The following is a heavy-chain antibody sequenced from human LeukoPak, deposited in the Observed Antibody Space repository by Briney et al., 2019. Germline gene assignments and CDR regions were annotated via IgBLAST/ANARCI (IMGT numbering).Heavy chain of an antibody. CDR3: AKDLERFLEWLLPYFDY. D-gene: IGHD3-3*01. CDR2: IRYDGSNK. V-gene: IGHV3-30*02. J-gene: IGHJ4*02. CDR1: GFIFSNYW. Sequence: PGGSLRLSCEASGFIFSNYWMSWVRQAPGKGLEWVAFIRYDGSNKYYADSVKGRFTISRDNSKNTLYLQMNSLRAEDTAVYYCAKDLERFLEWLLPYFDYWGQGTLVTVSS.